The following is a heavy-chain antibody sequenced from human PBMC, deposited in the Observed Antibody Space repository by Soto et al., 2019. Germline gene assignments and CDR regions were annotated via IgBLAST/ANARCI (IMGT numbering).Heavy chain of an antibody. J-gene: IGHJ4*02. Sequence: PGGSLRLSCAASGFTFSSYGMNWVRQAPGKGLEWVSSISSSSSYIYYADSVKGRFTISRDNAKNSLYLQMNSLRAEDTAVYYCARDRRFGELPFDYWGQGTLVTVSS. CDR3: ARDRRFGELPFDY. V-gene: IGHV3-21*01. CDR1: GFTFSSYG. CDR2: ISSSSSYI. D-gene: IGHD3-10*01.